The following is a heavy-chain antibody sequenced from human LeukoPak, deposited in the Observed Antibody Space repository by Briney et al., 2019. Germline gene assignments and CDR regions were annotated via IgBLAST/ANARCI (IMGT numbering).Heavy chain of an antibody. J-gene: IGHJ6*02. CDR3: ARDAVDTANAV. CDR1: GFSFSSYW. V-gene: IGHV3-7*01. CDR2: IKQDGSEK. Sequence: GGSLRLSCAASGFSFSSYWMNWVRQAPGKGLEWVANIKQDGSEKYYVDSVKGRFTISRDNAKNTLYLQMNSLRAEDTAVYYCARDAVDTANAVWGQGTTVTVSS. D-gene: IGHD5-18*01.